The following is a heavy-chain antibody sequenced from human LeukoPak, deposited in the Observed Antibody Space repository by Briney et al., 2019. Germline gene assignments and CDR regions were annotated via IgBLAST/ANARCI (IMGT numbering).Heavy chain of an antibody. CDR1: GFTFSSYA. D-gene: IGHD7-27*01. CDR3: AKWELGIGYYFDY. V-gene: IGHV3-23*01. CDR2: ISGRGGST. J-gene: IGHJ4*02. Sequence: GGSLRLSCAASGFTFSSYAMSWVRQAPGKGLEWVSAISGRGGSTYYADSVKGRFTISRDNSKNTLYLQMNSLRAEDTAVYYCAKWELGIGYYFDYWGQGTLVTVSS.